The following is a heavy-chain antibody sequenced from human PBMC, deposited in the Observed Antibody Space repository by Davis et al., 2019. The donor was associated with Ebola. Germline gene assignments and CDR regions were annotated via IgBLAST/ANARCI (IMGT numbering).Heavy chain of an antibody. D-gene: IGHD6-19*01. CDR2: IDNTGNS. CDR1: GASVTIFY. Sequence: PSETLSLTCSVSGASVTIFYWNWIRQSPGKGLEWIGYIDNTGNSNYNPSLKSRVTMSVDTSKNEFSLNLQSVTDADTAMYYCARDGGWSSFDYWGRGTLVTVSS. V-gene: IGHV4-59*02. CDR3: ARDGGWSSFDY. J-gene: IGHJ4*02.